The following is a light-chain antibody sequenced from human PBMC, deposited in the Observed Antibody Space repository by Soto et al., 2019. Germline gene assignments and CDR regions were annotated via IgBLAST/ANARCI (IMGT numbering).Light chain of an antibody. CDR2: GAS. CDR1: QGFSSGY. J-gene: IGKJ2*01. Sequence: EIVLTQSPGTLSLSPGEKATLSGRASQGFSSGYLAWYQQKPGRAPRPLIYGASSRATGIPDRFSGSGSGTDFTLTISRLEPEDFAVYYCQQYGSSPYTFGQGTKLEIK. V-gene: IGKV3-20*01. CDR3: QQYGSSPYT.